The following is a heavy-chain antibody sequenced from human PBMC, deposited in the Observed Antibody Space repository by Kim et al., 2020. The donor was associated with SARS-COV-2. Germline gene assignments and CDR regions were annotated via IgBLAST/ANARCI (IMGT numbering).Heavy chain of an antibody. CDR2: INSDGTWT. J-gene: IGHJ4*02. V-gene: IGHV3-74*01. CDR1: GFTFSKYW. CDR3: ARERGGGNEDS. D-gene: IGHD2-15*01. Sequence: GGSLRLSCAASGFTFSKYWMHWVRQVPGKGLAWVSIINSDGTWTNYADSVRGRFTISRDNAKNRVDLQMNGLRAEDTAVYYCARERGGGNEDSWGQGTLVTVSS.